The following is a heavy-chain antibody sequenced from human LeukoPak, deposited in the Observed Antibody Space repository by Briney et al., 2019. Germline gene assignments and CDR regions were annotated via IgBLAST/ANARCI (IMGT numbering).Heavy chain of an antibody. V-gene: IGHV3-30*18. Sequence: GRSLRLSCAASGFPFSNHGMHWVRQAPGKGLEWVAVISYDGRNKYYADSVKGRFTISRDNSQNTLSLQMNSLRAEDTAVYYCVKDGDDSGWNYFDYWGQGTLVTVSS. CDR3: VKDGDDSGWNYFDY. D-gene: IGHD6-19*01. CDR2: ISYDGRNK. CDR1: GFPFSNHG. J-gene: IGHJ4*02.